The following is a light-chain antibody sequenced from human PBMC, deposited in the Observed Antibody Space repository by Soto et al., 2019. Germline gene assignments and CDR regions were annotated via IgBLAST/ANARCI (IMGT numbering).Light chain of an antibody. Sequence: DMEMTQSPSSLSAFVGDRVTITCRASQSISNYLNWYQHKPVKVPKLLSYAASSLQSGVPTRFSGSGSGTDFTITINSLQPEDFATYYCHRRYGTPLTFGGGTKIEIK. CDR2: AAS. V-gene: IGKV1-39*01. CDR3: HRRYGTPLT. CDR1: QSISNY. J-gene: IGKJ4*01.